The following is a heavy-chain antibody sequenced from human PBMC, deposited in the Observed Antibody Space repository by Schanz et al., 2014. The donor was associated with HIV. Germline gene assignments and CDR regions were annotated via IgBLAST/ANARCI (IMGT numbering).Heavy chain of an antibody. V-gene: IGHV1-69*06. CDR2: IIPNFDTP. D-gene: IGHD2-15*01. Sequence: QVQLVQSGAEVQKPGSSVRVSCKASGGTFISYAVSWVRQAPGQGLEWMGGIIPNFDTPKYAQKFQGRLTITADKSTSTVSLELSSLRFEDTAVYYCARGTYSTPVQYYFYYGMDVWGRGTTVTVSS. J-gene: IGHJ6*02. CDR1: GGTFISYA. CDR3: ARGTYSTPVQYYFYYGMDV.